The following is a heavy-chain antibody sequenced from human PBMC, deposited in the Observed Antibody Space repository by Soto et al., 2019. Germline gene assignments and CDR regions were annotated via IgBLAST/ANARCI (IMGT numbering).Heavy chain of an antibody. D-gene: IGHD2-15*01. CDR3: ASDYQVAATHDAFDI. V-gene: IGHV3-11*01. J-gene: IGHJ3*02. Sequence: QVQLVESGGGLVKPGGSLRLSCAASGFTFSDYYMSWIRQAPGKGLEWVSYISSSGSNIYYADSVKGRFTISRDNAKNSLYLQMNSLRAEDTAVYYCASDYQVAATHDAFDIWGQGTMVTVSS. CDR1: GFTFSDYY. CDR2: ISSSGSNI.